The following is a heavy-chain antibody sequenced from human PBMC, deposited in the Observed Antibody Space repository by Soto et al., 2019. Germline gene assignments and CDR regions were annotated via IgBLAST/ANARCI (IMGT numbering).Heavy chain of an antibody. D-gene: IGHD6-19*01. Sequence: QVQLVESGGGVVQPGRSLRLSCAASGLTLSNYAMHWVRQAPGKGLEWVAVISYDGSNRYYADSVKGRFTISRDNSKNTLYLQMNSLRAEDRAVYYCARVTQAVAADYWGQGTLVTVSS. CDR1: GLTLSNYA. J-gene: IGHJ4*02. CDR2: ISYDGSNR. CDR3: ARVTQAVAADY. V-gene: IGHV3-30-3*01.